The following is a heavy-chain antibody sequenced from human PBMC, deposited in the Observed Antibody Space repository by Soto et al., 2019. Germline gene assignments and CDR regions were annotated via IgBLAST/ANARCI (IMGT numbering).Heavy chain of an antibody. J-gene: IGHJ3*02. CDR3: ARGDSAIVVVPAAITPFDI. V-gene: IGHV4-34*01. D-gene: IGHD2-2*01. Sequence: QVQLQQWGAGLLKPSETLSLTCAVYGGSFSGYYWSWIRQPPGKGLEWIGEINHSGSTNYNPSLKSRVTISVDTSKNQFSLKLSSVTAADTAVYYCARGDSAIVVVPAAITPFDIWGQGTMVTVSS. CDR2: INHSGST. CDR1: GGSFSGYY.